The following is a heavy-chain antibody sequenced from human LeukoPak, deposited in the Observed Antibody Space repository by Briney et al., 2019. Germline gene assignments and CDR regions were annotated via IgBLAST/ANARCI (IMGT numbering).Heavy chain of an antibody. V-gene: IGHV3-48*03. CDR1: GFTFSNHE. CDR2: TSRGGSDI. D-gene: IGHD3-10*01. CDR3: ARESGETYYYGSGTENWFDP. Sequence: PGGSLRLSCATSGFTFSNHEMNWVRQAPGKGLEWVAYTSRGGSDISYADSVKGRFTISRDNAKNSLYLQMNSLRAEDTAVYYCARESGETYYYGSGTENWFDPWGQGTLVTVSS. J-gene: IGHJ5*02.